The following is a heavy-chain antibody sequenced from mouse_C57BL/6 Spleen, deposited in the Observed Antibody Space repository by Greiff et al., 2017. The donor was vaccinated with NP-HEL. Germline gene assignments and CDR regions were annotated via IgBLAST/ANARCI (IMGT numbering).Heavy chain of an antibody. D-gene: IGHD1-1*01. V-gene: IGHV1-18*01. CDR2: INPNNGGT. CDR3: ARPYYGSSYLAY. Sequence: VQLKESGPELVKPGASVKIPCKASGYTFTDYNMDWVKQSHGKSLEWIGDINPNNGGTIYNQKFKGKATLTVDKSSSTAYMELRSLTSEDTAVYYCARPYYGSSYLAYWGQGTLVTVSA. J-gene: IGHJ3*01. CDR1: GYTFTDYN.